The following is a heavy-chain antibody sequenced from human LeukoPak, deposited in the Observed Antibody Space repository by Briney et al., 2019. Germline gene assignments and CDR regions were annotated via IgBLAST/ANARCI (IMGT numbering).Heavy chain of an antibody. CDR1: GGSISSGSYY. CDR3: ARARPPTYYYDSSGYGNYYFDY. J-gene: IGHJ4*02. D-gene: IGHD3-22*01. Sequence: PSETLSLTCTASGGSISSGSYYWSWIRQPAGKGLEWIGRIYTSGSTNYNPSLKSRVTISVDTSKSQFSLKLSSVTAADTAVYYCARARPPTYYYDSSGYGNYYFDYWGQGTLVTVSS. CDR2: IYTSGST. V-gene: IGHV4-61*02.